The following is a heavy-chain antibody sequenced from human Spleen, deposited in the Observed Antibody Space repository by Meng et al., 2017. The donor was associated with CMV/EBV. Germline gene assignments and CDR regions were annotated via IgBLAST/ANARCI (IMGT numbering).Heavy chain of an antibody. CDR2: THYTGNV. V-gene: IGHV4-59*12. Sequence: ESLKISCAASGFTFSTYAMHWIRQPPGKGLEWIGSTHYTGNVQYNSFLKSRITISVDTPKNHFALRLNSVTAADTAVYYCAQFAAGTMLDQWGQGTLVTVSS. CDR3: AQFAAGTMLDQ. D-gene: IGHD3-3*01. J-gene: IGHJ5*02. CDR1: GFTFSTYA.